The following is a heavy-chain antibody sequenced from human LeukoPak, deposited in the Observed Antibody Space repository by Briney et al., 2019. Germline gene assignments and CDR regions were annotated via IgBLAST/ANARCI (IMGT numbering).Heavy chain of an antibody. J-gene: IGHJ4*02. CDR3: ARALGDYGDYDF. CDR2: ISTKNGNT. V-gene: IGHV1-18*01. CDR1: GYTFTTYG. D-gene: IGHD4-17*01. Sequence: GASVKVSCKASGYTFTTYGISWVRQAPGQGLEYVGWISTKNGNTNYAQKLQGRVTMTTDTSTSTAYMELRSLSSDDTAVYYCARALGDYGDYDFWGQGTLVTVSS.